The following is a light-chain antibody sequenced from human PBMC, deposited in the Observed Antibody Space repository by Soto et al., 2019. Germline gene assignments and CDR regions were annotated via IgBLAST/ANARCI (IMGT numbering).Light chain of an antibody. CDR2: EVT. J-gene: IGLJ3*02. CDR1: SSDVGSYNL. Sequence: QSALTQPASVSGSPGQSITISCTGTSSDVGSYNLVSWYQQHPGKAPKFMIYEVTKRPSGVSNRFSGSKSGNTASLTISGLQAEDEADYYCCSYADSSTWVFGGGTKL. CDR3: CSYADSSTWV. V-gene: IGLV2-23*02.